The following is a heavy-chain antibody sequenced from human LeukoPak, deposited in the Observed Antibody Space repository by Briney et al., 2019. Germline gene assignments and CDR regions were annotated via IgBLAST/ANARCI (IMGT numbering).Heavy chain of an antibody. V-gene: IGHV1-69*05. CDR2: IIPIFGTA. CDR3: ARELDQGAFDI. CDR1: GGTFNSYA. Sequence: ASVKVSCKASGGTFNSYAISWVRQAPGQGLEWMGGIIPIFGTANYAQKFQGRVTITTDESTSTTYMELSSLRSEDTAVYYCARELDQGAFDIWGQGTMVTVSS. D-gene: IGHD2-2*03. J-gene: IGHJ3*02.